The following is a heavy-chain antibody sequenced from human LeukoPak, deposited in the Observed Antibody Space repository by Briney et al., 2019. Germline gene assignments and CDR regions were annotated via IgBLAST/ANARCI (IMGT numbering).Heavy chain of an antibody. CDR1: AYTLTELS. D-gene: IGHD5-24*01. V-gene: IGHV1-24*01. Sequence: ASGKVSCKVSAYTLTELSMHWVRQAQGKGLEWMGGFDPEDGETTYAPKFQGRVTLTENTSTDTAYMELSSLRSEHTGVYFRAPPRAGYNHSDYWGQGTLVTVSS. CDR2: FDPEDGET. CDR3: APPRAGYNHSDY. J-gene: IGHJ4*02.